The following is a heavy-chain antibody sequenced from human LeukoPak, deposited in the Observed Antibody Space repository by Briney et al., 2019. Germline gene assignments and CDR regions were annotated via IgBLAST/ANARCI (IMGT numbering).Heavy chain of an antibody. V-gene: IGHV3-48*03. Sequence: GGSLRLSCAASGFTFSSYEMNWVHQAPGKGLEWVSYISSSGSTIYYADSVKGRFTISRDNSKNMLYLEVISLTADDTAVYYCAKDDAWLRFGEWSQGTLVTVSS. D-gene: IGHD3-10*01. J-gene: IGHJ4*02. CDR3: AKDDAWLRFGE. CDR2: ISSSGSTI. CDR1: GFTFSSYE.